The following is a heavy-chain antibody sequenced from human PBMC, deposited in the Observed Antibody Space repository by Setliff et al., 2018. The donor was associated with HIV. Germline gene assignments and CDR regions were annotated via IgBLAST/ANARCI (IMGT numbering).Heavy chain of an antibody. CDR1: GFTFSDYY. Sequence: LKISCAASGFTFSDYYMSWIRQAPGKGLEWVSFISSSNSSYTNYADSVKGRFTISRDNAKNSLYLQMNSLRAEDTAVYYCARDSYGGKIHYYMDVWGKGTTVTVSS. J-gene: IGHJ6*03. D-gene: IGHD2-15*01. V-gene: IGHV3-11*05. CDR2: ISSSNSSYT. CDR3: ARDSYGGKIHYYMDV.